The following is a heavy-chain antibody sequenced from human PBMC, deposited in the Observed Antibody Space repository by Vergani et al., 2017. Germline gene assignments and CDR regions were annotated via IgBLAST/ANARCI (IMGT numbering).Heavy chain of an antibody. V-gene: IGHV1-18*01. D-gene: IGHD5-12*01. Sequence: QSQLVQSGDEVKKPGASVKVSCKTSGYSFINYGISWVRQAPGQGLEWLGWVSPYNGNTNYAQKFQGRVTMTRDTSISTAYMELSRLRSDDTAVYYCARMQRGYSGYAFDYWGQGTLVTVSS. CDR2: VSPYNGNT. CDR1: GYSFINYG. J-gene: IGHJ4*02. CDR3: ARMQRGYSGYAFDY.